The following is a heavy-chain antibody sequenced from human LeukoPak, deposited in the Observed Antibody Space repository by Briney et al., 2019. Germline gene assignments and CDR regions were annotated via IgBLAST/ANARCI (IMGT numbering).Heavy chain of an antibody. J-gene: IGHJ4*02. D-gene: IGHD6-13*01. CDR3: AKDVLAAAGYYFDY. CDR1: GFTFSNFA. Sequence: GGSLRLSCAASGFTFSNFAMSWFRQAPGKGLEWVSTISGSGTNTYYSGSVKGRFTISRDNSKNTLYLQMNSLRAEDTAVYCCAKDVLAAAGYYFDYWGQGTLVTVSS. V-gene: IGHV3-23*01. CDR2: ISGSGTNT.